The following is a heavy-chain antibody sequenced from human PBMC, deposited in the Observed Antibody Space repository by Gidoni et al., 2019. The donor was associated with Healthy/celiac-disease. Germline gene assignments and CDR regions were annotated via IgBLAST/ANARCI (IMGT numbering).Heavy chain of an antibody. Sequence: QLQLQESVSGLVKPSQTLSLTCAVSGGSISSGGYSWSWIRQPPGKGLEWIGYIYHSGSTYYNPSLKSRVTISVDRSKNQFSLKLSSVTAADTAVYYCARNRQRLGAFDIWGQGTMVTVSS. V-gene: IGHV4-30-2*01. D-gene: IGHD6-19*01. CDR2: IYHSGST. J-gene: IGHJ3*02. CDR1: GGSISSGGYS. CDR3: ARNRQRLGAFDI.